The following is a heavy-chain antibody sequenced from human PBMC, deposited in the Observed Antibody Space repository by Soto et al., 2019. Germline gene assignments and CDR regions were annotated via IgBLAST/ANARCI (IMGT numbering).Heavy chain of an antibody. Sequence: GGSLRLSCAASGFTFSTYAMSWVRQAPGKGLEWVSAISGSGATTYYADSVKGRFTISRDNSKNTLYLQMNSLRVEDTAVYYCAKDTRFDPWGQGTLVTVSS. J-gene: IGHJ5*02. V-gene: IGHV3-23*01. CDR2: ISGSGATT. CDR1: GFTFSTYA. CDR3: AKDTRFDP.